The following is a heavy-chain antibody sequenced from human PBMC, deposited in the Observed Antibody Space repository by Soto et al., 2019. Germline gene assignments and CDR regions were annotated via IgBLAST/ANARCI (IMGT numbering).Heavy chain of an antibody. CDR2: IIPIFGTA. CDR3: ARDRYSSGWFFIS. V-gene: IGHV1-69*13. J-gene: IGHJ4*02. D-gene: IGHD6-19*01. Sequence: SVKVSCKASGGTFSSYAISWVRQAPGQGLEWMGGIIPIFGTANYAQKFQGRVTITADESTSTAYMELSSLRSEDTAVYYCARDRYSSGWFFISWGQGTLVTVSS. CDR1: GGTFSSYA.